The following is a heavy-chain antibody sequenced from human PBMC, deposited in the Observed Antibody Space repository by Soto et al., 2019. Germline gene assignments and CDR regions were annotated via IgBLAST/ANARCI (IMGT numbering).Heavy chain of an antibody. CDR3: ARVLYYGSGSYSPYGMDV. CDR2: VSPPFRTS. Sequence: QVQLVQPGAEVKKPGSSVKVSCKTSGVSFNNNGIGWVRQAPGHGLEWMGGVSPPFRTSNYARKCQGRISSLADASTGTVKIELSSLSSEDTAQYYCARVLYYGSGSYSPYGMDVWGQGTTVTVSS. CDR1: GVSFNNNG. J-gene: IGHJ6*02. D-gene: IGHD3-10*01. V-gene: IGHV1-69*01.